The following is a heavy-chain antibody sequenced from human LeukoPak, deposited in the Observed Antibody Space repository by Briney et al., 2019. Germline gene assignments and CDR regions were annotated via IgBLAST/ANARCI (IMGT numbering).Heavy chain of an antibody. CDR1: GFTFSSYS. D-gene: IGHD4-17*01. CDR3: TTDLESYGDYAYYYFDY. J-gene: IGHJ4*02. Sequence: GGSLRLSCAASGFTFSSYSMNWVRQAPGKGLEWVGRIKSKTDGGTTDYAAPVKGRFTISRDDSKNTLYLQMNSLKTEDTAVYYCTTDLESYGDYAYYYFDYWGQGTLVTVSS. V-gene: IGHV3-15*01. CDR2: IKSKTDGGTT.